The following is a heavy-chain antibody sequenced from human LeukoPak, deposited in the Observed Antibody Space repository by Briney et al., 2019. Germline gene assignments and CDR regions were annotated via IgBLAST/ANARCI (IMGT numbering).Heavy chain of an antibody. V-gene: IGHV1-18*01. D-gene: IGHD2-15*01. CDR2: ISAYNGNT. CDR3: ARRRVVVVAAPIDY. CDR1: GYTFTSYG. J-gene: IGHJ4*02. Sequence: ASVKVSCKASGYTFTSYGISWVRQAPGQGLEWMGWISAYNGNTNYAQKLQGRVTMTTDTSTSTAYMELRSLRAEDTAVYYCARRRVVVVAAPIDYWGQGTLVTVSS.